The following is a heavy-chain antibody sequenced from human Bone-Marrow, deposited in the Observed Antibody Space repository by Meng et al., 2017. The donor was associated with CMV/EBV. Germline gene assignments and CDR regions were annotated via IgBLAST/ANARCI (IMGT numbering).Heavy chain of an antibody. J-gene: IGHJ6*02. D-gene: IGHD3-3*01. V-gene: IGHV4-59*08. CDR1: GGSISSYY. Sequence: GSLRLSCTVSGGSISSYYWSWIRQPPGKGLEWIGYIYYSGSTYYNPSLKSRVTISVDTSKNQFSLKLSSVTAADTAVYYCARQPATIFGVVINYYYYGMDVWGQGTTVTVSS. CDR2: IYYSGST. CDR3: ARQPATIFGVVINYYYYGMDV.